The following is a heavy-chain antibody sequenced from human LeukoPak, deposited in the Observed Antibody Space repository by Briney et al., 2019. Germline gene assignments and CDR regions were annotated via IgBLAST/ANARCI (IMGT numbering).Heavy chain of an antibody. CDR2: INSDGSST. D-gene: IGHD6-13*01. CDR3: ASLPSSWFWFDP. Sequence: GGSLRLSCAASGFTFSSYWMHWVRQAPGKGLVWVSRINSDGSSTSYADSVKGRFTISRDNAKNTLYLQMNSLGAGDTAVYYCASLPSSWFWFDPWGQGTLVTVSS. CDR1: GFTFSSYW. V-gene: IGHV3-74*01. J-gene: IGHJ5*02.